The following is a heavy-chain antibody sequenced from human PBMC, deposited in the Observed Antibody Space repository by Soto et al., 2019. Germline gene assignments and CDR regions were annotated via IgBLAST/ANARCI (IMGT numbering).Heavy chain of an antibody. CDR3: ARGHQLLLDAFDI. V-gene: IGHV1-8*01. J-gene: IGHJ3*02. Sequence: ASVKVSCKASGYTFTSYDINWVRQATGQGLEWMGWMNPNSGNTGYAQKFQGRVTMTRNTSISTAYMELSSLRSEDTAVYYCARGHQLLLDAFDIWCQGTMVTVSS. CDR1: GYTFTSYD. CDR2: MNPNSGNT. D-gene: IGHD2-2*01.